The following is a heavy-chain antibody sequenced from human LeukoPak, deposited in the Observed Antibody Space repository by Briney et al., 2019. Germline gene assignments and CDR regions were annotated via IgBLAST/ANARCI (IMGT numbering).Heavy chain of an antibody. CDR2: IYYSGST. Sequence: PSETLSLTCSVSGGSISSSSYYWGWIRQPPGMGLEWIGSIYYSGSTYYNPSLKSRVTISVDTSKNQFPLKLSSVTAADTAVYYCASFLRTVADDYWGQGTLVTFSS. CDR1: GGSISSSSYY. J-gene: IGHJ4*02. V-gene: IGHV4-39*01. CDR3: ASFLRTVADDY. D-gene: IGHD6-19*01.